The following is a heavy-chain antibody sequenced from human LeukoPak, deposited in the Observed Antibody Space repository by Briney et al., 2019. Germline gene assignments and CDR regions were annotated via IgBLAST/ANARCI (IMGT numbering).Heavy chain of an antibody. Sequence: SENLSLTCAVDGGSFGGYYWSWIRQPPGKGLEWIGEINHSGSTNYNPSLKSRVTISVDTSKNQFSLKLSSVTAADTAVYYCARGPLIVSVYYFDYWGQGTLVTVSS. J-gene: IGHJ4*02. D-gene: IGHD1-26*01. V-gene: IGHV4-34*01. CDR2: INHSGST. CDR3: ARGPLIVSVYYFDY. CDR1: GGSFGGYY.